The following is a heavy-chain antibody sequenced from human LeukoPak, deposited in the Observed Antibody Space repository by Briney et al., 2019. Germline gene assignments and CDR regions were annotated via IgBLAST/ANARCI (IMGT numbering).Heavy chain of an antibody. Sequence: SETLSLTCAVYGGSFSGYYWGWIRQPPGKGLEWIGSIYYSGSTYYNPSLKSRVTISVDTSKNQFSLKLSSVTAADTAVYYCAGGSSGWPSGFDPWGQGTLVTVSS. CDR3: AGGSSGWPSGFDP. CDR1: GGSFSGYY. D-gene: IGHD6-19*01. V-gene: IGHV4-34*01. J-gene: IGHJ5*02. CDR2: IYYSGST.